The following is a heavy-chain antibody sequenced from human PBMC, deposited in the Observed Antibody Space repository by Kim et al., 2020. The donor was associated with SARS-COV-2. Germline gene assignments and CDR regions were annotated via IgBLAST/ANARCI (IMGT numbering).Heavy chain of an antibody. Sequence: SETLSLTCTVTGGSISGSGYYWSWIRQHPGKGLEWIGIVSYTGDTYYNPSLKSRVTISVDTSKNQFSLRLSSVTAADTAVYYCARHFGCTSIRFLGLFRLDYWGQGILGT. D-gene: IGHD3-3*01. J-gene: IGHJ4*02. CDR1: GGSISGSGYY. CDR3: ARHFGCTSIRFLGLFRLDY. V-gene: IGHV4-39*01. CDR2: VSYTGDT.